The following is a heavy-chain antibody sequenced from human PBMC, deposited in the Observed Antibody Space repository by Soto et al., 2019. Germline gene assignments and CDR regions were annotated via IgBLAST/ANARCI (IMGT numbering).Heavy chain of an antibody. J-gene: IGHJ6*02. D-gene: IGHD3-3*01. CDR3: AKDGSVDFWSGYYGGSGYGMDV. Sequence: PAGSLRLSCAVSGLTFSSYAMYWVRQAPGKGLEWVAIIWYDGSSKYYADSVKGRFTISRDNSKNTLYLQMNSLRAEDTAVYYCAKDGSVDFWSGYYGGSGYGMDVWGQGTTVTVSS. CDR2: IWYDGSSK. CDR1: GLTFSSYA. V-gene: IGHV3-33*06.